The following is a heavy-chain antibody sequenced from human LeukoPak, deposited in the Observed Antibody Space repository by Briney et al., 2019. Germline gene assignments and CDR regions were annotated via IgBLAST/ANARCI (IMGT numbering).Heavy chain of an antibody. CDR2: IYHSGST. V-gene: IGHV4-38-2*02. D-gene: IGHD3-9*01. Sequence: SETLSLTCTVSGYSISSGYYWGWIRQPPGKGLEWIGSIYHSGSTYYNPSLKSRVTISVDTSKNQFSLKLSSVTAADTAVYYCARDLGLLDYYFDYWGQGTLVTVSS. CDR1: GYSISSGYY. J-gene: IGHJ4*02. CDR3: ARDLGLLDYYFDY.